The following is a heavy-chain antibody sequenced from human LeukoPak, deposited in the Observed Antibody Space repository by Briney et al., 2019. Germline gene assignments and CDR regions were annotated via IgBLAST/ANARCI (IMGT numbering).Heavy chain of an antibody. CDR2: NYHSGST. Sequence: SQTLSLTCTVSGGSISSGGYYWSWIRQPPGKGLEWIGYNYHSGSTYYNPSLKSRVTISVDRSKNQFSLKLSSVTAADTAVYYCVRDRYCNGDTCSFGYFDIWGQGALVTVSS. D-gene: IGHD2-8*01. J-gene: IGHJ4*02. CDR3: VRDRYCNGDTCSFGYFDI. CDR1: GGSISSGGYY. V-gene: IGHV4-30-2*01.